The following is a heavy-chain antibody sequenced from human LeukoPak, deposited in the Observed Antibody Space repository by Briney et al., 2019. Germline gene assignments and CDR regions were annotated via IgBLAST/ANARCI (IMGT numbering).Heavy chain of an antibody. CDR1: GFTFSSYG. CDR3: ARDAAGYDP. D-gene: IGHD6-13*01. CDR2: ISSSSRNI. V-gene: IGHV3-21*01. Sequence: PGGSLRLSCAASGFTFSSYGMNWVRQAPGKGLEWVSSISSSSRNIFYADSVTGRFTISRDNAKNSLYLQMNSLRAEDTAVYYCARDAAGYDPWGQGTLVTVSS. J-gene: IGHJ5*02.